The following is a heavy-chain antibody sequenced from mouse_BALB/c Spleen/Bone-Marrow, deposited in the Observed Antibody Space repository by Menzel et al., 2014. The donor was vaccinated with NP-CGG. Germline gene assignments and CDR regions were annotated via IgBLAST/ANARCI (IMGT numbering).Heavy chain of an antibody. J-gene: IGHJ2*01. CDR1: GFTFSSYT. CDR3: ARQIYFPYFDY. CDR2: ISNGGGST. V-gene: IGHV5-12-2*01. D-gene: IGHD2-1*01. Sequence: VQLKDSGGGLVQPGGSLKLSCAASGFTFSSYTMSWVRQTPEKRLEWVAYISNGGGSTYYPDTVKGRSTISRDNAKNTLYLQMSSLKSEDTAMYYCARQIYFPYFDYWGQGTTLTVSS.